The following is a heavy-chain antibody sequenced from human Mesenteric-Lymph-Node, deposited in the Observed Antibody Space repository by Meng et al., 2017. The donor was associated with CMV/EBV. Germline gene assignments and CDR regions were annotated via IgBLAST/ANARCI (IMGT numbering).Heavy chain of an antibody. CDR2: IYSDDDT. CDR3: AKDSYYDFWSGPADGGYGLDV. CDR1: GLTFSSDY. J-gene: IGHJ6*02. D-gene: IGHD3-3*01. Sequence: GESLKISCTTSGLTFSSDYFSWVRQTPGQGLEWVSIIYSDDDTKYADSVRGRFTISRDNSRNAVYLQMNSLRAEDTALYYCAKDSYYDFWSGPADGGYGLDVWGQGTTVTVSS. V-gene: IGHV3-53*01.